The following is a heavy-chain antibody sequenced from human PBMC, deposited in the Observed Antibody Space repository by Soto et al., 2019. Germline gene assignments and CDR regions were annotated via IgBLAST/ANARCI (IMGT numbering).Heavy chain of an antibody. J-gene: IGHJ4*02. D-gene: IGHD3-3*01. Sequence: PGESLKISCAASGFTFSSYWMSWVRQAPGKGLEWVANIKQDGSEKYYVDSVKGRFTISRDNAKNSLYLQMNSLRAEDTAVYYCARDLLYYDFWSGYYPDFDYWGQGTLVTVSS. CDR3: ARDLLYYDFWSGYYPDFDY. V-gene: IGHV3-7*01. CDR2: IKQDGSEK. CDR1: GFTFSSYW.